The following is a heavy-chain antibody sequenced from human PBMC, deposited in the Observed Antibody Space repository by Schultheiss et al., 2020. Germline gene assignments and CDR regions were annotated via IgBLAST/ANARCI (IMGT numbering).Heavy chain of an antibody. J-gene: IGHJ3*02. CDR2: ISYDGSNK. CDR3: AREYSGYDAFDI. V-gene: IGHV3-30*03. CDR1: GFTFSSYG. D-gene: IGHD5-12*01. Sequence: GESLKISCAASGFTFSSYGMHWVRQAPGKGLEWVAVISYDGSNKYYADSVKGRFTISRDNSKNTLYLQMNSLRSEDTAVYYCAREYSGYDAFDIWGQGTMVTVSS.